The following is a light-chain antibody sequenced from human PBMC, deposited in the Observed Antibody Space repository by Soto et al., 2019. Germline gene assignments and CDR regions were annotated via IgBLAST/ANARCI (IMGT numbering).Light chain of an antibody. J-gene: IGKJ1*01. V-gene: IGKV1-5*03. CDR2: KAS. CDR3: QQYNSYPWT. Sequence: DIQMTQSPSTLSASVGDRVTITCRASQNLNDWLAWFQQKPGKAPTLLIYKASGLESGVPSRFSGSGSGTEFPLTISSLQPDDFSTYYCQQYNSYPWTFGQGTTVEIK. CDR1: QNLNDW.